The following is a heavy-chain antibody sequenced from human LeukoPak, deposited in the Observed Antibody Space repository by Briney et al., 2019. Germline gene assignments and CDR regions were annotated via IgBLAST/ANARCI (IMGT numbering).Heavy chain of an antibody. J-gene: IGHJ4*02. Sequence: AASVKVSCKASGYTLTGHYLHWVRQAPGQGLEWMGWINPNTGATHSAQKFQGRITMTRDTSISTAYMDLSRLRSDDTAVYYCARDRVGSGWPRPYYFEVWGQGTLVTVSS. CDR2: INPNTGAT. D-gene: IGHD6-19*01. CDR3: ARDRVGSGWPRPYYFEV. V-gene: IGHV1-2*02. CDR1: GYTLTGHY.